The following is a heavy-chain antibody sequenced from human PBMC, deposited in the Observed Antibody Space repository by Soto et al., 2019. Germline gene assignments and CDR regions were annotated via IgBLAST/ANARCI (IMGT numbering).Heavy chain of an antibody. D-gene: IGHD2-8*02. CDR3: AREVSGTGVFDY. J-gene: IGHJ4*02. V-gene: IGHV4-31*02. Sequence: QVQLEQSGPGLVKPSQTLTLTCNISGCSITSTNLYWSWIRQSPREVLELFGYIYDSGITRYNPSCKRRVTTLGETSQSRFSLIMHSVSVADSAVYYCAREVSGTGVFDYWGRGTLVTVSS. CDR2: IYDSGIT. CDR1: GCSITSTNLY.